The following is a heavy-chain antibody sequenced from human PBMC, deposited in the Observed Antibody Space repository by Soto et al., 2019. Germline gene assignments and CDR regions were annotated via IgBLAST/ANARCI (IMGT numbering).Heavy chain of an antibody. V-gene: IGHV3-11*06. CDR1: GFTFSEYY. J-gene: IGHJ5*02. CDR2: ISSSTSYT. CDR3: ARDYYGSGSYGWFDP. D-gene: IGHD3-10*01. Sequence: GGSLRLSCAASGFTFSEYYMSWIRQAPGKGLEWVSYISSSTSYTNYADSVKGRFTISRDNAKNSLYLQMNSLRAEDTAVYYCARDYYGSGSYGWFDPWGQGTLVTVSS.